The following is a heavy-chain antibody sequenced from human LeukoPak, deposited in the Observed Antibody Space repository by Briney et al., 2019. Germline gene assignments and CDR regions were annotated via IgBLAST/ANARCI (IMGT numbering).Heavy chain of an antibody. J-gene: IGHJ4*02. CDR2: INPSGGST. CDR3: AMGVGAPEDLAVAADFDY. V-gene: IGHV1-46*01. Sequence: ASVKVSCKASGYTFTSYYMHWVRQAPGQGLEWMGIINPSGGSTSYAQKFQGRVTMTRDMSTSTVYMELSSLRSEDTAVYYCAMGVGAPEDLAVAADFDYWGQGTLVTVSS. D-gene: IGHD6-19*01. CDR1: GYTFTSYY.